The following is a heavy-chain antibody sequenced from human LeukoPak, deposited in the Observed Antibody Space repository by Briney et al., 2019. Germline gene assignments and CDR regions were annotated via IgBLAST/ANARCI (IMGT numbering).Heavy chain of an antibody. V-gene: IGHV5-51*01. CDR1: GYSFTSHW. CDR3: ARYRFDRGYYYMDV. Sequence: GESLKISCKGSGYSFTSHWIGWVRQMPGKGLEWMGIIYPSDSNIRYSPSFQGPVTMSADKSISTAYLQWSSLKASDTAMYYCARYRFDRGYYYMDVWGKGTTVTISS. D-gene: IGHD3-16*01. CDR2: IYPSDSNI. J-gene: IGHJ6*03.